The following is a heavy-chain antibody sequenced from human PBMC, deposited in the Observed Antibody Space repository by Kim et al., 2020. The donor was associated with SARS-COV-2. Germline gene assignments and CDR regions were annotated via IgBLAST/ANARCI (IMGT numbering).Heavy chain of an antibody. J-gene: IGHJ4*02. D-gene: IGHD5-12*01. V-gene: IGHV3-23*01. Sequence: ADSVKGRFTIARDNSKNTLYLQMNSLRAEDTAVYYCAKDRLATITGDFDYWGQGTLVTVSS. CDR3: AKDRLATITGDFDY.